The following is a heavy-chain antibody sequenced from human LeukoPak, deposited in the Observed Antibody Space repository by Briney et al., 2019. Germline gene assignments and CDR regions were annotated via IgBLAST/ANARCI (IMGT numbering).Heavy chain of an antibody. Sequence: SGPGLVKPSQTLSLTCAISGDSVSSNSAAWNWIRQSPSRGLEWPGRTYYRSKWYNDYAVSVKSRITINPDTSKNQFSLQLNSVTPEDTAVYYCARGRGGSGIPPYYFDYWGQGTLVTVSS. CDR2: TYYRSKWYN. D-gene: IGHD3-10*01. V-gene: IGHV6-1*01. CDR1: GDSVSSNSAA. J-gene: IGHJ4*02. CDR3: ARGRGGSGIPPYYFDY.